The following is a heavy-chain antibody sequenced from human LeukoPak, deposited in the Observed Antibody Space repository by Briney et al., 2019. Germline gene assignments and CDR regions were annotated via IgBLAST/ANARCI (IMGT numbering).Heavy chain of an antibody. CDR1: GGTFSSYA. V-gene: IGHV1-69*05. CDR2: IIPIFGTA. CDR3: ARDLTYDFWSGYPR. J-gene: IGHJ4*02. D-gene: IGHD3-3*01. Sequence: ASVKVSCKASGGTFSSYAISWVRQAPGQGLEWMGRIIPIFGTANYAQKFQGRVTITTDESTSTAYMELSSLRSEDTVVYYCARDLTYDFWSGYPRWGQGTLVTVSS.